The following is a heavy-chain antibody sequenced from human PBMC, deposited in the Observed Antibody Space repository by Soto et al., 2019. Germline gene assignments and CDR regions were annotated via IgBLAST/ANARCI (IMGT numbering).Heavy chain of an antibody. V-gene: IGHV4-34*01. D-gene: IGHD3-16*02. CDR3: ARGPFYYDYVWGSYRYSRAWFDP. Sequence: ETLSLTCAGYGGSFSGYFWSWNRQPPGKGLEWIGEINHSGSTNYNPSLKSRVTISVDTSKNQFSLKLSSVTEADTAVYYCARGPFYYDYVWGSYRYSRAWFDPWGQGTLVPVYS. J-gene: IGHJ5*02. CDR2: INHSGST. CDR1: GGSFSGYF.